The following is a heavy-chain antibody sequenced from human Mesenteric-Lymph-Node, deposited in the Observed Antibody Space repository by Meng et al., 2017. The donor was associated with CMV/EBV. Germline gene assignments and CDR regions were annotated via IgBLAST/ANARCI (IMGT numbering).Heavy chain of an antibody. J-gene: IGHJ4*02. CDR2: ISAYNGNT. CDR1: YTFTTYG. CDR3: ARDHPDDKRYFDWMPIDY. D-gene: IGHD3-9*01. V-gene: IGHV1-18*01. Sequence: YTFTTYGISWVLQAHGQGLEWMGWISAYNGNTNYAQKLKGRVTMTTDTSTSTAYMELRSLRSDDTAVYYCARDHPDDKRYFDWMPIDYWGQGTLVTVSS.